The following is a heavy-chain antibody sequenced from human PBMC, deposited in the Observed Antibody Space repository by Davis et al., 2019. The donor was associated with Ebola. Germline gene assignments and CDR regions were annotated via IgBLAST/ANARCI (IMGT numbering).Heavy chain of an antibody. CDR3: AKDQGSYFED. V-gene: IGHV3-23*01. D-gene: IGHD3-10*01. CDR1: GFTFSSYA. J-gene: IGHJ4*02. CDR2: ISGSGGST. Sequence: GESLKISCAASGFTFSSYAMSWVRQAPGKGLEWVSAISGSGGSTYYADSVKGRFTISRDNSKNTLYLEMDSLRPEDTAMYYCAKDQGSYFEDWGQRTLVTVSS.